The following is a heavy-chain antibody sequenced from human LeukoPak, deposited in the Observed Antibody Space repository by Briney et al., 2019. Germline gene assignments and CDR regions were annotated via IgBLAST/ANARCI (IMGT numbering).Heavy chain of an antibody. J-gene: IGHJ4*02. D-gene: IGHD6-19*01. CDR2: IKSKTDGGTT. Sequence: GGSLRLSCAASGFTFSSFAMSWVRQAPGKGLEWVGRIKSKTDGGTTDYAAPVKGRFTISRDDSKNTLYLQMNSLKTEDTAVYYCTTDSSGWRLFDYWGQGTLVTVSS. V-gene: IGHV3-15*05. CDR1: GFTFSSFA. CDR3: TTDSSGWRLFDY.